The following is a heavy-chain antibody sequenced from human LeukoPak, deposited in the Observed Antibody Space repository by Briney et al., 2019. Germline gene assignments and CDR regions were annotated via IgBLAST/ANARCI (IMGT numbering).Heavy chain of an antibody. D-gene: IGHD3-10*01. CDR2: ISYDGSNK. CDR3: EPTTYYYGSGSYFFPMDV. V-gene: IGHV3-30*03. Sequence: PGGSLRLSCAASGFTFSSYGMHWVRQAPGKGLEWVAVISYDGSNKYYADSVKGRFTISRDNSKNTLYLQMNSLRAEDTAVYYCEPTTYYYGSGSYFFPMDVWGQGTTVTVSS. J-gene: IGHJ6*02. CDR1: GFTFSSYG.